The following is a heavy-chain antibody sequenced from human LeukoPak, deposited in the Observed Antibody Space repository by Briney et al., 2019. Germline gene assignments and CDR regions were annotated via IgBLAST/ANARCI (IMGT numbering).Heavy chain of an antibody. V-gene: IGHV6-1*01. Sequence: SQTLSLTCAISGDSVSSNGASWNWIRQSPSRGLEWLGRTYYRSQQWHSDYAPSVKGRITLNPDTSKNQFSLQLNSMSPEDTAVYYCGRETDFGVVTNWGQGTLVTVSS. CDR1: GDSVSSNGAS. D-gene: IGHD3-3*01. J-gene: IGHJ4*02. CDR3: GRETDFGVVTN. CDR2: TYYRSQQWHS.